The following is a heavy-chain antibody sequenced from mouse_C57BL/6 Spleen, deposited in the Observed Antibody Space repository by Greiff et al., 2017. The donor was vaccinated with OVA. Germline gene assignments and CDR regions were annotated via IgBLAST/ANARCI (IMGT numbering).Heavy chain of an antibody. Sequence: QVQLQQSGPELVKPGASVKISCKASGYAFSSSWMNWVKQRPGKGLEWIGRIYPGDGDTNYNGKFKGQAPLTADKSSSTAYMQLSSLTSEDCAVYFCARDDGYSAWFAYWGQGTLVTVSA. CDR2: IYPGDGDT. J-gene: IGHJ3*01. D-gene: IGHD2-3*01. V-gene: IGHV1-82*01. CDR3: ARDDGYSAWFAY. CDR1: GYAFSSSW.